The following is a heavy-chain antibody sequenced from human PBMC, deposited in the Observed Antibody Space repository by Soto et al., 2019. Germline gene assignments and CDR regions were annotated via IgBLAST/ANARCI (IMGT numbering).Heavy chain of an antibody. D-gene: IGHD4-17*01. CDR3: VKDLNSGDYVYFDY. CDR2: ISSNGGST. CDR1: GFTFSSYA. Sequence: PGVSLRLSCSASGFTFSSYAMRWVRQAPRKGLEYVSAISSNGGSTYYADSVKGRFTISRDNSKNTLYLQMSSLRAEDTAVYYCVKDLNSGDYVYFDYWGQGTLVTVSS. V-gene: IGHV3-64D*06. J-gene: IGHJ4*02.